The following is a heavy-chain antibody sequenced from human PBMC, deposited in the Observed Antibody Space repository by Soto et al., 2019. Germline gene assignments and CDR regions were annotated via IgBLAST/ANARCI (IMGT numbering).Heavy chain of an antibody. CDR2: IIPIFGTA. CDR3: ARYKLQIKYYYYYGMDV. CDR1: GGTFSSYA. Sequence: SVKVSCKASGGTFSSYAISWVRQAPGQGLEWMGGIIPIFGTANYAQKFQGRVTITADESTSTAYMELSSLRSEDTAVYYCARYKLQIKYYYYYGMDVWGQGTTVTVYS. D-gene: IGHD4-4*01. J-gene: IGHJ6*02. V-gene: IGHV1-69*13.